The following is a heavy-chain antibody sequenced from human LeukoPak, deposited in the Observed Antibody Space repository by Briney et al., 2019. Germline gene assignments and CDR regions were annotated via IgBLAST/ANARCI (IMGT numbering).Heavy chain of an antibody. Sequence: SETLSLTCTVSGGSISSGGYYWSWIRQHPGTGLEWIGYIYYSGSTYYNPSLKSRVTISVDTSKNQFSLKLSSVTAADTAVYYCAISTYCSSTSCYIPAFDIWGQGTMVTVSS. CDR2: IYYSGST. D-gene: IGHD2-2*02. J-gene: IGHJ3*02. CDR3: AISTYCSSTSCYIPAFDI. CDR1: GGSISSGGYY. V-gene: IGHV4-31*03.